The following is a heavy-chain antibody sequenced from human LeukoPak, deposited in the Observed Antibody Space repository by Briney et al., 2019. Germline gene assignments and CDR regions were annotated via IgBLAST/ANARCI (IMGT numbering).Heavy chain of an antibody. Sequence: GGSLRLSCAASGFTFSSYWMHWVRQAPGKGLVWVSRINTDGSSTSYADSVKGRFTISRDNAKNTLYLQMNSLRAEDTAVYYCARGRREVPAELRNYYMDVCGKGTTVTVSS. CDR3: ARGRREVPAELRNYYMDV. V-gene: IGHV3-74*01. CDR1: GFTFSSYW. D-gene: IGHD2-2*01. CDR2: INTDGSST. J-gene: IGHJ6*03.